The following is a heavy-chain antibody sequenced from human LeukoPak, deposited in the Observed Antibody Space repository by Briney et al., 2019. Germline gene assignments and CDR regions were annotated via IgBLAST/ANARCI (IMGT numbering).Heavy chain of an antibody. CDR1: GFTFSSYS. CDR2: ISSSSSYI. Sequence: PGGSLRLSCAASGFTFSSYSMNWVRQAPGKGPEWVSSISSSSSYIYYADSVKGRFTISRDNAKNSLYLQMNSLRAKDTAVYYCARDQDSSGWTNYFDYWGQGTLVTVSS. V-gene: IGHV3-21*01. CDR3: ARDQDSSGWTNYFDY. D-gene: IGHD6-19*01. J-gene: IGHJ4*02.